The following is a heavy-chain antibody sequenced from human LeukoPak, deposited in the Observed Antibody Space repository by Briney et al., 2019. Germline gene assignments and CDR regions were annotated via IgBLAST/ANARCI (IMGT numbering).Heavy chain of an antibody. Sequence: GGSLRLSCAASGFTFSSCAMHWVRQAPGKGLEWVAVISYDGSNKYYADSVKGRFTISRDNAKNSLYLQMNSLRAEDTAVYYCPRVAETGSYYNHDDYWGQGTLVTVSS. D-gene: IGHD3-10*01. V-gene: IGHV3-30-3*01. CDR1: GFTFSSCA. CDR2: ISYDGSNK. CDR3: PRVAETGSYYNHDDY. J-gene: IGHJ4*02.